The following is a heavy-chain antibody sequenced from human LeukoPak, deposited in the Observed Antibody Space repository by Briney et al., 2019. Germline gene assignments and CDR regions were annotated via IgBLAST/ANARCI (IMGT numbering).Heavy chain of an antibody. V-gene: IGHV4-59*08. J-gene: IGHJ6*03. D-gene: IGHD3-22*01. Sequence: SETLSLTCTVSGGSINSYYWSWIRLPPGKGLEWIGYIFYSGSTNYSPSLESRVTISVDTSKNQFSLKLSSVTAADTAVYYCARVGHDSSGYYYYYYYMDVWGKGTTVTVSS. CDR2: IFYSGST. CDR3: ARVGHDSSGYYYYYYYMDV. CDR1: GGSINSYY.